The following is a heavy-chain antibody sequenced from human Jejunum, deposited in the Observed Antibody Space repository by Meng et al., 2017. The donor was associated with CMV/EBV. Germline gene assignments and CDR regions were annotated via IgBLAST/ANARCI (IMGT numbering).Heavy chain of an antibody. CDR2: ITSSSGTI. CDR3: ARDLQLST. J-gene: IGHJ5*02. CDR1: GFTFSSYS. Sequence: SCAASGFTFSSYSMNWVRKAPGKGLEWVSSITSSSGTIYYADAVKGRFTIFRDNAKNSLHLQMNSLRADDTAVYYCARDLQLSTWGQGTLVTVSS. D-gene: IGHD5-18*01. V-gene: IGHV3-48*04.